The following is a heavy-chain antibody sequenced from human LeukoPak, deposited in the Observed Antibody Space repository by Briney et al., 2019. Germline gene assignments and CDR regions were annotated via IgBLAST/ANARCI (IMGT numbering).Heavy chain of an antibody. CDR2: IWYDGSNK. CDR1: GFTFSSYG. Sequence: PGGSLRLSCAASGFTFSSYGMHWVRQAPGKWLEWVAVIWYDGSNKYYADSVKGRFTISRDNSKNTLYLQMNSLRAEDTAVYYCARSDYGDYDQLFDYWGQGTLVTVSS. V-gene: IGHV3-33*01. D-gene: IGHD4-17*01. J-gene: IGHJ4*02. CDR3: ARSDYGDYDQLFDY.